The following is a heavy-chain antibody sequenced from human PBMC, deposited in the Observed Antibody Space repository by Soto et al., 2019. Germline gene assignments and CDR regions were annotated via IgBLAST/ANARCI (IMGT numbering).Heavy chain of an antibody. Sequence: SETLSLTCAVYGGSFSGYYWSWIRQPPGKGLEWIGEINHSGSTNYNPPLKSRVTISVDTSKNQFSLKLSSVTAADTAVYYCARTYSSSWSPFDYWGQGTLVTGSS. D-gene: IGHD6-13*01. V-gene: IGHV4-34*01. CDR2: INHSGST. CDR1: GGSFSGYY. J-gene: IGHJ4*02. CDR3: ARTYSSSWSPFDY.